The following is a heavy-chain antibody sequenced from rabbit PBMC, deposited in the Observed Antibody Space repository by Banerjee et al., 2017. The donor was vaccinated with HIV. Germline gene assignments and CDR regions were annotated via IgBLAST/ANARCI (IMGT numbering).Heavy chain of an antibody. J-gene: IGHJ4*01. D-gene: IGHD5-1*01. CDR3: ARAGEGGDGYLNL. CDR1: GSDISSYS. V-gene: IGHV1S40*01. CDR2: IYIGSSGTT. Sequence: QSLEESGGDLVKPGASLTLTCTASGSDISSYSMGWVRQAPGKGLEWIGCIYIGSSGTTYYASWVNGRFTISKTSSTTVTLQMASLTVADTATYFCARAGEGGDGYLNLWGPGTLVTVS.